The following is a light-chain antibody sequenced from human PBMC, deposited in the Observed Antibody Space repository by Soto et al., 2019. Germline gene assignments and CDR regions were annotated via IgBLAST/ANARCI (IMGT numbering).Light chain of an antibody. CDR2: GAP. CDR1: QSLSNNF. V-gene: IGKV3-20*01. Sequence: DIVLTQSPGTLSLSPGERAALSCGASQSLSNNFLAWYQQKPGQAPRLLISGAPSRATGIPDRFSGSGSGTDFTLTITRVEPEDFAVYYCQQYATSPLTFGGGTKVDIK. CDR3: QQYATSPLT. J-gene: IGKJ4*01.